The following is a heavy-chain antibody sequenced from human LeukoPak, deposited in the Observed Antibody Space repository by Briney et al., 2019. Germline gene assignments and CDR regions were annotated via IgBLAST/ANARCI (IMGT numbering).Heavy chain of an antibody. CDR2: ITGSGSAT. V-gene: IGHV3-23*01. CDR3: AKEGGYCSSTSCYTAEYFPH. Sequence: PGGSLRLSCAASGFTFSSYWMHWVRQAPGKGLEWVSAITGSGSATYYADSVKGRFTISRDNSKNTLYLQMNNLRAEDTAVYYCAKEGGYCSSTSCYTAEYFPHWGQGTPVTVSS. J-gene: IGHJ1*01. D-gene: IGHD2-2*02. CDR1: GFTFSSYW.